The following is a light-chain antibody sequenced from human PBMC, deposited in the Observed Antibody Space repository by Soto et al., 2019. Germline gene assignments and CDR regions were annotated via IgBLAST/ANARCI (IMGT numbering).Light chain of an antibody. V-gene: IGLV3-1*01. J-gene: IGLJ2*01. CDR2: QDT. CDR3: QAWDSSIHVV. CDR1: KLGDKY. Sequence: SYELTQPPSVSVSPGQTASITCSGDKLGDKYACWYQQKTGQSPVLVIYQDTKRPSGIPERFSGYNSGNTATLTISGTQAMDEADYYCQAWDSSIHVVFGGGTKLTVL.